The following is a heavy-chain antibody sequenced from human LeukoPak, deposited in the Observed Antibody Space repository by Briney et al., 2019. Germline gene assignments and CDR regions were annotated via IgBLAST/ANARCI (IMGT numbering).Heavy chain of an antibody. Sequence: GGSLRLSCSASGFTFSSYSMHWVRQAPGKGLEYVSGISSNGGSTWYAGFVKGRFTISRDNSKNTVNLQLGSLRIEDTAVYHCARMTLYGSGTVHWGQGILVTVSS. V-gene: IGHV3-64*02. CDR3: ARMTLYGSGTVH. J-gene: IGHJ4*02. D-gene: IGHD3-10*01. CDR2: ISSNGGST. CDR1: GFTFSSYS.